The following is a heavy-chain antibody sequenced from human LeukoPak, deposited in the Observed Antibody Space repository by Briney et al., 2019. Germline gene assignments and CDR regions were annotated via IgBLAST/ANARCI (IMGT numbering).Heavy chain of an antibody. D-gene: IGHD6-25*01. CDR2: INPSGGST. Sequence: ASVKVSCKASGYTFTSYYMHWVRQAPGQGLEWMGIINPSGGSTSYAQKFQGRVTMTRDMSTSTVYMELSSLRSEDTAVYYCARGSPQVGSSGYNWFDPWGQGTLVTVSS. CDR1: GYTFTSYY. V-gene: IGHV1-46*01. J-gene: IGHJ5*02. CDR3: ARGSPQVGSSGYNWFDP.